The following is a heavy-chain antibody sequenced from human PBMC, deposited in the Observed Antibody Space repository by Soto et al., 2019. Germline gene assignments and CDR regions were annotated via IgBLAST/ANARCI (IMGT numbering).Heavy chain of an antibody. V-gene: IGHV1-2*02. CDR1: GYTFTGYY. J-gene: IGHJ4*02. D-gene: IGHD3-9*01. CDR3: ARIENILTGGPDY. CDR2: INPNSGGT. Sequence: ASVKVSCKASGYTFTGYYMHWVRQAPGQGLEWMGWINPNSGGTNYAQKFQGRVTMTRDTSISTAYMELSRLRSDDTAVYYCARIENILTGGPDYWGQGTLVTVS.